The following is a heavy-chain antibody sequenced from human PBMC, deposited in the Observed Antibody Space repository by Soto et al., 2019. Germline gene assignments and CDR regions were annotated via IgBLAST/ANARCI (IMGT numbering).Heavy chain of an antibody. V-gene: IGHV5-51*01. J-gene: IGHJ4*02. CDR3: ARQITYICDF. CDR1: GYRLDAAW. CDR2: IKPGGSDL. Sequence: GESLNISCKGVGYRLDAAWICWVRQMPGKGLEWMGIIKPGGSDLRYSPSFRGQVTISADAAVNTAYLQWDSLKASDTAMYYCARQITYICDFWGLGTLVTVSS. D-gene: IGHD3-10*01.